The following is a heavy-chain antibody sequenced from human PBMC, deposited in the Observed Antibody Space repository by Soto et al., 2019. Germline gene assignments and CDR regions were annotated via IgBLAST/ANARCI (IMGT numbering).Heavy chain of an antibody. Sequence: EVQLLESGGGLVQPGGSLRLSCEASGFSLSDHGMSWVRQAPGKGLEWVSVTSGSGGTTYYVDSVKGRFTISRDNSKNTLYLQMNSLRVEDTAVYYCAKTSKTTILTVYDVWGRGTTVTVSS. CDR2: TSGSGGTT. CDR3: AKTSKTTILTVYDV. J-gene: IGHJ6*02. D-gene: IGHD3-9*01. V-gene: IGHV3-23*01. CDR1: GFSLSDHG.